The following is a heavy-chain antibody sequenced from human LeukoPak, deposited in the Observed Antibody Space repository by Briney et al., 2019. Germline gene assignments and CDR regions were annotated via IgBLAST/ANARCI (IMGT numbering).Heavy chain of an antibody. J-gene: IGHJ4*02. Sequence: GGSLRLSCAASGFTFSTYTMYWVRHPPGKSLEWVSIIGSSGGGIHYADSVKGRFTISRDNSKNTLYLQMNSLRAEDTAVYYCAKDRDSSGYFGQWGQGTLVTVSS. CDR2: IGSSGGGI. V-gene: IGHV3-23*01. CDR3: AKDRDSSGYFGQ. CDR1: GFTFSTYT. D-gene: IGHD3-22*01.